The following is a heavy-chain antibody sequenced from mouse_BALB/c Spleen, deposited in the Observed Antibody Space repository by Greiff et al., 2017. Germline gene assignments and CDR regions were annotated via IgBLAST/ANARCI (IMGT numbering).Heavy chain of an antibody. D-gene: IGHD3-3*01. CDR3: ARGGTEPSWFAY. Sequence: QVQLQQPGAELVKPGASVKLSCKASGYTFTSYWMHWVKQRPGQGLEWIGEINPSNGRTNYNEKFKSKATLTVDKSSSTAYMQLSSLTSEDSAVYYCARGGTEPSWFAYWGQGTLVTVSA. CDR1: GYTFTSYW. CDR2: INPSNGRT. J-gene: IGHJ3*01. V-gene: IGHV1S81*02.